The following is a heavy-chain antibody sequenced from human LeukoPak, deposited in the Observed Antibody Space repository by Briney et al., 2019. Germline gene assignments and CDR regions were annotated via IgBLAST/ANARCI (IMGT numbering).Heavy chain of an antibody. D-gene: IGHD5-12*01. CDR1: GFTFSDYY. Sequence: LRLSCAASGFTFSDYYMSWIRQHPGKGLEWIGHVYQNGNAYYNPSLKSRVAISVDTSKNQISLRLTSATAADTAVYFCARDPRYSGNRGHLDYWGQGALVIVSS. CDR2: VYQNGNA. J-gene: IGHJ4*02. CDR3: ARDPRYSGNRGHLDY. V-gene: IGHV4-31*02.